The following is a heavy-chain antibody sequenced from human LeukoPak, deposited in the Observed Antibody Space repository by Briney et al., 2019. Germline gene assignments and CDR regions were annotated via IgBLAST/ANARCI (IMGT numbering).Heavy chain of an antibody. CDR3: AKDRYDYGDYGHFDY. CDR1: GFTFSSYS. J-gene: IGHJ4*02. V-gene: IGHV3-21*04. CDR2: ISSSSSYI. D-gene: IGHD4-17*01. Sequence: GGSLRLSCAASGFTFSSYSMNWVRQAPGKGLEWVSSISSSSSYIYYADSVKGRFTISRDNSKNTLYLQMNSLRAEDTAVYYCAKDRYDYGDYGHFDYWGQGTLVTVSS.